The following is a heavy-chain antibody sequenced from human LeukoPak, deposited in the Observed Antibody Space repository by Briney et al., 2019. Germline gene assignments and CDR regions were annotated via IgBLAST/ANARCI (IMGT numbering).Heavy chain of an antibody. D-gene: IGHD6-19*01. CDR1: RYTFTSYY. CDR3: AREPWPRARIAVAGY. CDR2: INPSGGST. V-gene: IGHV1-46*01. Sequence: ATVTVSCKASRYTFTSYYMHWVRQAPGQGLEWMGIINPSGGSTSYAQKFQGRVTMTRDTSTSTVYMELSSLRSEDTAVYYCAREPWPRARIAVAGYWGQGTLVTVSS. J-gene: IGHJ4*02.